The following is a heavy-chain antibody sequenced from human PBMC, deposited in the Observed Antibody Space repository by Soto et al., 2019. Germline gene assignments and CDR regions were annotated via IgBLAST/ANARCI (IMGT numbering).Heavy chain of an antibody. V-gene: IGHV4-34*01. CDR1: GGFLSESY. J-gene: IGHJ5*02. CDR3: VRIRYQLPSSVLWLDP. Sequence: SETLSLSCAVYGGFLSESYWTWIRQPPGKGLEWIGEINHVGGTNYNPSLKSRVTMSVDTSQNQFSLRLISVTAADTAMYFCVRIRYQLPSSVLWLDPWGQGTPVTVS. D-gene: IGHD3-16*01. CDR2: INHVGGT.